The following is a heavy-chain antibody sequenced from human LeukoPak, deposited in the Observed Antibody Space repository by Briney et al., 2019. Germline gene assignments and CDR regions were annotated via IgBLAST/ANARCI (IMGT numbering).Heavy chain of an antibody. CDR1: GFTFSSYS. Sequence: GGSLRLSCAASGFTFSSYSMNWVCQAPGKGLEWVSSISSSSSYIYYADSVKGRFTISRDNAKNSLYLQMNSLRAEDTAVYYCARDRGGNWFDPWGQGTLVTVSS. CDR3: ARDRGGNWFDP. J-gene: IGHJ5*02. D-gene: IGHD3-10*01. CDR2: ISSSSSYI. V-gene: IGHV3-21*01.